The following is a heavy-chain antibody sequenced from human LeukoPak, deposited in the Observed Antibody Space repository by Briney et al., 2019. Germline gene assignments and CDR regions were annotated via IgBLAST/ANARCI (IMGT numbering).Heavy chain of an antibody. Sequence: ASVKVSCKASGYTFTSYDINWVRQATGQGLEWMGWMNPNSGNTGYAQKFQGRVTMTRNTSISTAYMELSSLRSGDTAVYYCARYKAERGQIFGGYYYYMDVWGKGTTVTVSS. CDR2: MNPNSGNT. CDR1: GYTFTSYD. J-gene: IGHJ6*03. D-gene: IGHD3-10*01. V-gene: IGHV1-8*01. CDR3: ARYKAERGQIFGGYYYYMDV.